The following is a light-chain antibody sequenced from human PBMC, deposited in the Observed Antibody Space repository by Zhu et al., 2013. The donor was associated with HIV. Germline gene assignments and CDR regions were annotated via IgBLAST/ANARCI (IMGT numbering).Light chain of an antibody. CDR3: SSYTSSNTYL. Sequence: QSALTQPASVSASPGQSITISCTGTSSDVGGYNYVSWYQQHPGKAPKIMIYEVSNRPSGVSNRFSGSKSGNTASLTISGLQAEDEADYYCSSYTSSNTYLFGTGTKVTVL. V-gene: IGLV2-14*01. CDR1: SSDVGGYNY. CDR2: EVS. J-gene: IGLJ1*01.